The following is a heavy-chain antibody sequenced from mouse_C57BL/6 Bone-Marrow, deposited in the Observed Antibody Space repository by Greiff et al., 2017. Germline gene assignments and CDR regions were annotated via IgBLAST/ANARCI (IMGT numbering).Heavy chain of an antibody. CDR1: GFSLTSYG. J-gene: IGHJ4*01. CDR2: IWSDGST. D-gene: IGHD1-1*01. Sequence: QVQLKESGPGLEAPSQSLSITCTVSGFSLTSYGVHWVRQPPGKGLEWLVVIWSDGSTTYNSALKSRLSISKDNSKSQVFLKMNSLQTDDTAMYYCARQYYYGSSPYAMDYWGQGTSVTVSS. CDR3: ARQYYYGSSPYAMDY. V-gene: IGHV2-6-1*01.